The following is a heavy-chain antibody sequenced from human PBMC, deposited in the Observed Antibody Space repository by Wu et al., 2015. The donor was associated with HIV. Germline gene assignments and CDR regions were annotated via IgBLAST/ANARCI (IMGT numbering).Heavy chain of an antibody. J-gene: IGHJ4*02. CDR3: ARVPKPYYDSSAPFDY. V-gene: IGHV1-69*13. Sequence: QVQLLQSGAEVKKPGSSVKVSCKSSGGTFSSYPITWVRQGPGQGLEWMGRIIPMFGTTNYAQKFEGRVTITADESTTTVYMEVINLGLEDTAVYYCARVPKPYYDSSAPFDYWGQGTLVTVSS. CDR1: GGTFSSYP. CDR2: IIPMFGTT. D-gene: IGHD3-22*01.